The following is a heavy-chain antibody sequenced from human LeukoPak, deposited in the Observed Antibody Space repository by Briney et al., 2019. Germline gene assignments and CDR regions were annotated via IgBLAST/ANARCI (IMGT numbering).Heavy chain of an antibody. D-gene: IGHD5-24*01. J-gene: IGHJ4*02. V-gene: IGHV4-38-2*01. CDR2: IYHSGST. CDR1: GYSISSGYY. Sequence: PSETLSLTCAVSGYSISSGYYWGWIRQPPGKGLEWIGSIYHSGSTYYNPSLKSRVTISVDTSKNQFSLKLSSVTAADTAVYYCARHSRHGYNFWGQGTLVTVSS. CDR3: ARHSRHGYNF.